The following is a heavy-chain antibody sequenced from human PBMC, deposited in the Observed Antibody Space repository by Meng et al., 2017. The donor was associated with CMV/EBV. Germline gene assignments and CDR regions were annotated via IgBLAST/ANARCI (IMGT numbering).Heavy chain of an antibody. CDR2: INSDGSST. CDR1: GFTFSSYW. D-gene: IGHD1-26*01. CDR3: ARRQTSGSYGTFDH. Sequence: SLKISCAASGFTFSSYWMHWVRQAPEKGLVWVSRINSDGSSTNYADSVKGRFTISRDNAKNTLYLQMNSLRDEDTAVYYCARRQTSGSYGTFDHWGQGTLVTVSS. J-gene: IGHJ4*02. V-gene: IGHV3-74*01.